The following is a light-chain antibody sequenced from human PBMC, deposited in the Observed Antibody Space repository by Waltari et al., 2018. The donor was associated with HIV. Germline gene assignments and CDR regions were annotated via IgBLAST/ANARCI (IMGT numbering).Light chain of an antibody. CDR3: QQYDNWPPIT. J-gene: IGKJ5*01. Sequence: EIVMTHSPPTLSVSPGERATLSCRASQSVRSNLAWYQQRPGQAPRLLISGASTRATGVPARFSGSGSGTDFTLTISSLQSEDFAVYYCQQYDNWPPITFGQGTRLEIK. CDR2: GAS. CDR1: QSVRSN. V-gene: IGKV3-15*01.